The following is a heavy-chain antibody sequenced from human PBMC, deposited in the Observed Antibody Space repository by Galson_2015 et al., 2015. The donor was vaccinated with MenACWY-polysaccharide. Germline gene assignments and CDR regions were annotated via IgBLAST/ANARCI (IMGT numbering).Heavy chain of an antibody. CDR2: ISSTGSTV. Sequence: SLRLSCAASGFTFSDFYMSWIRQAPGKGLEWVSTISSTGSTVYYADSVKDRFTISRDNAKNSLYLQMNSLRAGDTAVFYCARDRQLLFHIYYYYALDVWGQGTTVTVSS. CDR3: ARDRQLLFHIYYYYALDV. V-gene: IGHV3-11*01. CDR1: GFTFSDFY. J-gene: IGHJ6*02. D-gene: IGHD1-26*01.